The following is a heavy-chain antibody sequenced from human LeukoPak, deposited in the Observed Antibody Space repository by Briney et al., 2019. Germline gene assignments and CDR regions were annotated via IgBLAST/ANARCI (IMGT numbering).Heavy chain of an antibody. CDR3: AKPFWPVGELSSDFDY. Sequence: PGGSLRLSCAASGFIFSSYGMHWVRQAPGKGLEWVAVISYDGNNKYYADSVKGRFTISRDNSKNTLYLQMNSLRAEDTAVYYCAKPFWPVGELSSDFDYWGQGTLVTVSS. CDR2: ISYDGNNK. D-gene: IGHD3-16*02. J-gene: IGHJ4*02. V-gene: IGHV3-30*18. CDR1: GFIFSSYG.